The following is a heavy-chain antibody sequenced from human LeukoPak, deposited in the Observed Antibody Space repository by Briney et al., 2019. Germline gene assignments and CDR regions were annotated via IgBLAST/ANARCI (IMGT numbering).Heavy chain of an antibody. CDR2: INHSGST. Sequence: ASETLSLTCAVYGGSFSGYYWSWIRQPPGKGLEWIGEINHSGSTNYNPSLKSRVTISVDTSKNQFSLKLSSVTAADTAVYYCARVLKHYDFWSGYSPRGYYFDYWGQGTLVTVSS. CDR3: ARVLKHYDFWSGYSPRGYYFDY. D-gene: IGHD3-3*01. J-gene: IGHJ4*02. CDR1: GGSFSGYY. V-gene: IGHV4-34*01.